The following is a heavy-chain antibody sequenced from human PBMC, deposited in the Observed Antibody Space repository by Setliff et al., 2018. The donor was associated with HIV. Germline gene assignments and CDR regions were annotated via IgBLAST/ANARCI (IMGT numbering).Heavy chain of an antibody. J-gene: IGHJ6*03. CDR1: GFTFSDHY. CDR2: VRRKANGYST. Sequence: GESLKISCVGSGFTFSDHYMDWVRQAPGKGLEWVGRVRRKANGYSTELVASVKGRFTISRDDSKNSVFLQMNSLKTEDTAVYYCARGRLLWSGSYYYYYMDVWGKGTTVTVSS. V-gene: IGHV3-72*01. D-gene: IGHD3-10*01. CDR3: ARGRLLWSGSYYYYYMDV.